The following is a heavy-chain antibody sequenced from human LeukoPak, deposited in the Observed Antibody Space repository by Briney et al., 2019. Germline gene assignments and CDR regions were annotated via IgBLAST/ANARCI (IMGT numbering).Heavy chain of an antibody. D-gene: IGHD3-22*01. CDR3: ARMGYYYDSSRFDP. Sequence: SETLSLTCADSGYSISSGYYWGWIRQPPGKGLEWIGSIYHSGSTYYNPSLKSRVTISVDTSKNQFSLKLSSVTAADTAVYYCARMGYYYDSSRFDPWGQGTLVTVSS. V-gene: IGHV4-38-2*01. CDR2: IYHSGST. CDR1: GYSISSGYY. J-gene: IGHJ5*02.